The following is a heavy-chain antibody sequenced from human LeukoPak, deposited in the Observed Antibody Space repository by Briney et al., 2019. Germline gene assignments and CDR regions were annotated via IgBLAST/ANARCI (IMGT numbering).Heavy chain of an antibody. CDR3: AKGFNSGWAFDY. CDR2: ISHDGSNK. J-gene: IGHJ4*02. D-gene: IGHD6-19*01. V-gene: IGHV3-30*18. Sequence: GGSLRLSCAASGFTFSSYGMHWVRQAPGKGLEWVAVISHDGSNKYYADSVKGRFTISRDNSKNTLYLQMNSLRAEDTAVYYCAKGFNSGWAFDYWGQGTLVTVSS. CDR1: GFTFSSYG.